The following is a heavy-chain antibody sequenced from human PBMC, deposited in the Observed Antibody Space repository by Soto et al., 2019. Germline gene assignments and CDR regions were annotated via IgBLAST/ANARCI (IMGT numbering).Heavy chain of an antibody. CDR3: ARFRRGSELGYCSSTSCRGNDY. J-gene: IGHJ4*02. V-gene: IGHV4-34*01. CDR2: INHSGST. D-gene: IGHD2-2*01. Sequence: PSETLSLTCAVYGGSFSGYYWSWIRQPPGKGLEWIGEINHSGSTNYNPSLKSRVTISVDTSKNQFSLKLSSVTAADTAVYYCARFRRGSELGYCSSTSCRGNDYWGQGTLVTVSS. CDR1: GGSFSGYY.